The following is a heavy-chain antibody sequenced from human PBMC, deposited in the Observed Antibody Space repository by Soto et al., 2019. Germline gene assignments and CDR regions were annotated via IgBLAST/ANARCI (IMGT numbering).Heavy chain of an antibody. V-gene: IGHV3-66*01. CDR2: IYSGGST. D-gene: IGHD2-2*01. Sequence: EVHLVESGGGLVQPGGSLRLSCAASGFIVRNNYMSWVRQAPGKGLEWVSVIYSGGSTKYADSVKGRFTISRDNSKNTLYLQMNSLRADDTAVYYCARGEPDNVLLPASGPTFQHWGQGTLVTVSS. J-gene: IGHJ1*01. CDR3: ARGEPDNVLLPASGPTFQH. CDR1: GFIVRNNY.